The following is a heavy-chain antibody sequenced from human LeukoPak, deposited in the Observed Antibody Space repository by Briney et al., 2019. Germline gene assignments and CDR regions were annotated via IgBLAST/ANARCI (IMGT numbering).Heavy chain of an antibody. CDR3: ARATYCGGDCYNWAHDY. Sequence: GGSLRLSCAASGFTFSGYYMSWIRQAPRKGLEWVSYTSSSGSTIYYADSVKGRFTISRDNAKNSLYLQMNSLRAEDTAVYYCARATYCGGDCYNWAHDYWGQGTLVTVSS. D-gene: IGHD2-21*02. V-gene: IGHV3-11*01. CDR2: TSSSGSTI. J-gene: IGHJ4*02. CDR1: GFTFSGYY.